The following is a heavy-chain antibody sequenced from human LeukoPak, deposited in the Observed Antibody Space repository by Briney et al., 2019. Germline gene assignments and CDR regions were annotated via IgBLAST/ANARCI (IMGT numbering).Heavy chain of an antibody. Sequence: ASVEVSCKVSGYTLTELSMHWVRQAPGKGLEWMGGFDPEDGETIYAQKFQGRVTMTEDTSTDTAYMELSSLRSEDTAVYYCATALWFGGGFFDYWGQGTLVTVSS. J-gene: IGHJ4*02. V-gene: IGHV1-24*01. CDR3: ATALWFGGGFFDY. CDR2: FDPEDGET. D-gene: IGHD3-10*01. CDR1: GYTLTELS.